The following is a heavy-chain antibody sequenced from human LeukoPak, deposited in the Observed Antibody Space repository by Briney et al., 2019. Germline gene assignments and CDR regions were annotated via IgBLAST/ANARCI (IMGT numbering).Heavy chain of an antibody. CDR2: IKHDGREQ. CDR1: GFSFSDYW. Sequence: QPGGSLRLSCAASGFSFSDYWMSWVRQAPGKGLEWVATIKHDGREQYYVDSLKGRFTISRDNSKNTLYLQMTSLRAEDTAVYYCARGYNGYDPFDYWGQGTLVTVSS. D-gene: IGHD5-12*01. CDR3: ARGYNGYDPFDY. J-gene: IGHJ4*02. V-gene: IGHV3-7*02.